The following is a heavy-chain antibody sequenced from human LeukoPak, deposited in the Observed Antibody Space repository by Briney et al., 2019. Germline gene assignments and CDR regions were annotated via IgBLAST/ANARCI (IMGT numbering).Heavy chain of an antibody. CDR3: TTGTELLWFGELLS. CDR2: IRSKANSYAT. D-gene: IGHD3-10*01. V-gene: IGHV3-73*01. J-gene: IGHJ5*02. CDR1: GFTFSGSA. Sequence: PGGSLRLSCAASGFTFSGSAMHWVRQASGKGLEWVGRIRSKANSYATAYAASVKGRVTISRDDSKNTAYLQMNSLKTEDTAVYYCTTGTELLWFGELLSWCQGTLVTVSS.